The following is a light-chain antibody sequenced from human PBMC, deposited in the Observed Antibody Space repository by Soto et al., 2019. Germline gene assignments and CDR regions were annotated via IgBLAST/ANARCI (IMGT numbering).Light chain of an antibody. CDR3: HSYDSSLSASA. CDR1: SSNIGAGHD. V-gene: IGLV1-40*01. CDR2: VYS. Sequence: QSVLTQPPSVSGAPGQRVTISCTGSSSNIGAGHDVHWYQHLPGTAPKLLIYVYSNRPSGVPDRFSGSKSGTSASLAITGLQAEDEADYYCHSYDSSLSASAFGGGTKLTVL. J-gene: IGLJ2*01.